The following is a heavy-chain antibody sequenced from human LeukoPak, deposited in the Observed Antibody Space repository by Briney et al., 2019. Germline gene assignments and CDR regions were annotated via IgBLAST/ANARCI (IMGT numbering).Heavy chain of an antibody. D-gene: IGHD2-15*01. CDR3: ARDSAAYFDY. V-gene: IGHV3-30-3*01. Sequence: GGSLRLSCAASGFTFSSYAMHWVRQAPGKGLEWVAVISYDGSNKYYADSVKGRFTISRDNSKNTLYLQMNSLRAEDTAVYYCARDSAAYFDYWGQGTLVTVSS. J-gene: IGHJ4*02. CDR2: ISYDGSNK. CDR1: GFTFSSYA.